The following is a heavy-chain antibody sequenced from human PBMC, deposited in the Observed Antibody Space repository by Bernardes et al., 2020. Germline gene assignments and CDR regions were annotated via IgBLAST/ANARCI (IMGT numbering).Heavy chain of an antibody. CDR1: GGSFSPYY. V-gene: IGHV4-59*01. J-gene: IGHJ4*02. CDR2: IHYSVST. D-gene: IGHD5-18*01. Sequence: SETLSLTCTVSGGSFSPYYWSWIRRPPGKGLEWIGYIHYSVSTNYNPSLKSRVTISLDTSKNNFSLKLSSVSAADTAIYYCARTRGYSDGFPSDYWGQGILVTVSS. CDR3: ARTRGYSDGFPSDY.